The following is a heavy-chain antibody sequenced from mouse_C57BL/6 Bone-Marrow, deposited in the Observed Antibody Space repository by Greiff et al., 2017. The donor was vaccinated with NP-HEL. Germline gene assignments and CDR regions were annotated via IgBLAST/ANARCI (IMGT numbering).Heavy chain of an antibody. Sequence: EVQLQQSGPVLVKPGASVKMSCKASGYTFTDYYMNWVKQSHGKSLEWIGVINPYNGGTSYNQKFKGKATLTVDKSSSTAYMELHSLTSDDSAVYYCARGVTGRDYWGQGTTLTVSS. CDR2: INPYNGGT. D-gene: IGHD4-1*01. CDR1: GYTFTDYY. V-gene: IGHV1-19*01. CDR3: ARGVTGRDY. J-gene: IGHJ2*01.